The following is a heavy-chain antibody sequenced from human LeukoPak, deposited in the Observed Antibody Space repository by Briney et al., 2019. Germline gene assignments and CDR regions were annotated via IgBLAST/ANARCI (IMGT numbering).Heavy chain of an antibody. CDR3: ARAITIWDY. CDR1: GGSISSYY. Sequence: PSETLSPTCTVSGGSISSYYWSWIRQPPGKGLEWIGYIYYSGSTNYNPSLKSRVTISVDTSKNQFSLKLSSVTAADAAVYYCARAITIWDYWGQGTLVTVSS. CDR2: IYYSGST. V-gene: IGHV4-59*01. D-gene: IGHD3-9*01. J-gene: IGHJ4*02.